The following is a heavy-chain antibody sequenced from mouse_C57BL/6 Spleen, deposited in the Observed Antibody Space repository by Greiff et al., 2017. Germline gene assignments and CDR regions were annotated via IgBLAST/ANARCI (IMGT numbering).Heavy chain of an antibody. V-gene: IGHV5-17*01. Sequence: EVKLMESGGGLVKPGGSLKLSCAASGFTFSDYGMHWVRQAPEKGLEWVAYISSGSSTIYYADTVKGRFTISRDNAKNTLFLQMTSLRSEDTAMYYCARWLPYYFDYWGRGTTLTVSS. CDR2: ISSGSSTI. CDR1: GFTFSDYG. D-gene: IGHD2-2*01. CDR3: ARWLPYYFDY. J-gene: IGHJ2*01.